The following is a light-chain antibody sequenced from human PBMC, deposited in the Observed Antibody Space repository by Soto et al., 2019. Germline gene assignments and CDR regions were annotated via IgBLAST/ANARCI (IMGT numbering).Light chain of an antibody. CDR1: QTISNY. J-gene: IGKJ4*01. V-gene: IGKV1-39*01. CDR2: TPA. CDR3: QQSYSAPNT. Sequence: DLQITQSPSSLSASVGDRVTVTCRASQTISNYLNWYQQKSGQAPKLLIYTPASLQSGVPSRFSGSGSGTDFTLTITTMQPEALATYYCQQSYSAPNTFGGGTKVDIK.